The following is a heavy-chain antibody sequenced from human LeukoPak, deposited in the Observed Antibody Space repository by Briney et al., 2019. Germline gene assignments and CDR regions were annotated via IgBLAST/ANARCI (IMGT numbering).Heavy chain of an antibody. CDR1: GGSISSYY. CDR3: ARDAAGEGRLVITWFDP. D-gene: IGHD3-22*01. J-gene: IGHJ5*02. V-gene: IGHV4-59*12. CDR2: ISYSGST. Sequence: PSETLSLTCTVSGGSISSYYWSWFRQSPGKGLEWIAYISYSGSTDYNPSLKSRVTISVDTSKNQFSLKLSSVTAADTAVYFCARDAAGEGRLVITWFDPWGQGTLVTVSS.